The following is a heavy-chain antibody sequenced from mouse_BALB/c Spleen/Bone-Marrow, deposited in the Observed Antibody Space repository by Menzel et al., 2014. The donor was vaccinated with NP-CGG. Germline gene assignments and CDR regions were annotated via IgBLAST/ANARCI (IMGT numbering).Heavy chain of an antibody. V-gene: IGHV1-5*01. Sequence: EVKLQESGTVLARPGAAVKMSCKASGYTFSNYWMRWVKQRPGQGLEWIGTIYPGNSDTTYNQKFKGKAKLTAVTSTSTAYMELSSLTNEDSAVYYCTTLARSDFDYWGQGTTLTVSS. D-gene: IGHD3-1*01. CDR2: IYPGNSDT. J-gene: IGHJ2*01. CDR3: TTLARSDFDY. CDR1: GYTFSNYW.